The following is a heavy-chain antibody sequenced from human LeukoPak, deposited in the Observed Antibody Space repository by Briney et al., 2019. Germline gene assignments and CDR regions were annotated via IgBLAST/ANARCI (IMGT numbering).Heavy chain of an antibody. CDR3: AKDKPGNYYDSSGYLLPDD. CDR1: GFTFSSYA. V-gene: IGHV3-30*04. D-gene: IGHD3-22*01. J-gene: IGHJ4*02. CDR2: ISYDGSNK. Sequence: GGSLRLSCAASGFTFSSYAMHWVRQAPGKGLEWVAVISYDGSNKYYADSVKGRFTISRDNSKNTLYLQMNSLRAEDTAVYYCAKDKPGNYYDSSGYLLPDDWGQGTLVTVSS.